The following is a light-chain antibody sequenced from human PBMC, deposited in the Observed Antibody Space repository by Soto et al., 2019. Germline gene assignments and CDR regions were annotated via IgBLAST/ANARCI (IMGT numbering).Light chain of an antibody. CDR3: QQHNSFSIT. V-gene: IGKV1-5*03. Sequence: DIQMTQSPSTLSASVGDRVTITCRARQNISSWLAWYQQKPGKAPKLLIYKASSLESGVPSRFSGSGSGTEFTLTINSLQADDFATYYCQQHNSFSITFGQGTRLEIK. CDR1: QNISSW. J-gene: IGKJ5*01. CDR2: KAS.